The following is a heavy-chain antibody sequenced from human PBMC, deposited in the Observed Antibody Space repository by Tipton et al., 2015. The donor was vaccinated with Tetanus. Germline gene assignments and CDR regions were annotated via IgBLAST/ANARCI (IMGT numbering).Heavy chain of an antibody. CDR3: SKGKSWDNFGVGDL. D-gene: IGHD3-16*01. CDR2: VSGNGGST. V-gene: IGHV3-23*01. J-gene: IGHJ5*02. Sequence: SLRLSCAASGFTFGSYPMAWVRQAPGKGLEWVSGVSGNGGSTYYVDSVRGRFTVSRDNSENILYLQMNSLRVEDTAIYYCSKGKSWDNFGVGDLWGPGTRGTL. CDR1: GFTFGSYP.